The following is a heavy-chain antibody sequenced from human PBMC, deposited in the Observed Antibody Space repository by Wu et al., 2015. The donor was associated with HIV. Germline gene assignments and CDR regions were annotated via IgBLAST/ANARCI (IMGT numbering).Heavy chain of an antibody. D-gene: IGHD6-13*01. CDR2: INPGSGDT. CDR3: ARDPQGGSSWYTH. J-gene: IGHJ4*02. Sequence: QVQLVQSGAEVKKPGASVRVSCKTSGYTFTGYYIHWVRQAPGQGLEWMGWINPGSGDTSYSQKLQGRVTMTRDTSINTAYMELSRLMSDDTAVYYCARDPQGGSSWYTHWGQGTLVTVSS. CDR1: GYTFTGYY. V-gene: IGHV1-2*02.